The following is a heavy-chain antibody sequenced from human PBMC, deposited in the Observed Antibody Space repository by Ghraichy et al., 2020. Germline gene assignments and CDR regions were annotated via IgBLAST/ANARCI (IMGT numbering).Heavy chain of an antibody. CDR1: GGSISSSNW. Sequence: GSLRLSCAVSGGSISSSNWWSWVRQPPGKGLEWIGEIYHSGSTNYNPSLKSRVTISVDKSKNQFSLKLSSVTAADTAVYYCARDMRWELRNWFDPWGQGTLVTVSS. D-gene: IGHD1-26*01. CDR2: IYHSGST. CDR3: ARDMRWELRNWFDP. V-gene: IGHV4-4*02. J-gene: IGHJ5*02.